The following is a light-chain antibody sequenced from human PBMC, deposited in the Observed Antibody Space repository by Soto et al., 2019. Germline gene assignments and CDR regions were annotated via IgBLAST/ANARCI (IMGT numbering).Light chain of an antibody. V-gene: IGKV3-15*01. Sequence: EIVMTQSPATLSVSPGERATLSCRASQSVSSNLARYQQKPGQAPRLLIYGASTRATGIPARFSGSGSGTEFTLTISSLQSEDFADYYCQQYNNWPWTFGQGTKVDIK. CDR1: QSVSSN. CDR2: GAS. J-gene: IGKJ1*01. CDR3: QQYNNWPWT.